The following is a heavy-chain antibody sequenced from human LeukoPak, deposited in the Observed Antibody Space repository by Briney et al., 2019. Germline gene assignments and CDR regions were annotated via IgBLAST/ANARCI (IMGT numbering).Heavy chain of an antibody. D-gene: IGHD2-15*01. Sequence: SETLSLTCTVSGGSISSSSYYWGWIRQPPGKGLEWIGSIYYSGSTYYNPSLKSRVTISVDTSKNQFSLKLSSVTAADTAVYYCARHSLGYCSGGSCYPIDYWGQGTLVTVSS. CDR1: GGSISSSSYY. V-gene: IGHV4-39*01. CDR3: ARHSLGYCSGGSCYPIDY. CDR2: IYYSGST. J-gene: IGHJ4*02.